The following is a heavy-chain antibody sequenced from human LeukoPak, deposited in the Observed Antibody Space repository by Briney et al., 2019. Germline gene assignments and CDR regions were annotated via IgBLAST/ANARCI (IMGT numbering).Heavy chain of an antibody. D-gene: IGHD6-13*01. CDR3: ARDMRLYGSSGHFDS. J-gene: IGHJ4*02. V-gene: IGHV3-30*01. CDR2: ILYDGSNK. Sequence: GGSLRLSCAASGFTFSSRALHWVRQAPGKGLEWVAVILYDGSNKFYVDSVKGRFSISRDNSKNTLYLQMNSLRVEDTAVYYCARDMRLYGSSGHFDSWGQGTLVTVSS. CDR1: GFTFSSRA.